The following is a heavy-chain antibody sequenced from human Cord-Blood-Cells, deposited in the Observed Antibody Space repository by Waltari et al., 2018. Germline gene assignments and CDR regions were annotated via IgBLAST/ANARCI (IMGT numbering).Heavy chain of an antibody. CDR2: INHSGST. V-gene: IGHV4-34*01. Sequence: QVQLQQWGAGLLKPSETLSLTCAVYGGSFSGYYWSWIRQPPGKGLEWIGEINHSGSTNYNPSLKSRVTISVDTSKNQFSLKLSSVTAADTAVYYCARGSITGILSLFDYWGQGTLVTVSS. CDR1: GGSFSGYY. D-gene: IGHD1-20*01. J-gene: IGHJ4*02. CDR3: ARGSITGILSLFDY.